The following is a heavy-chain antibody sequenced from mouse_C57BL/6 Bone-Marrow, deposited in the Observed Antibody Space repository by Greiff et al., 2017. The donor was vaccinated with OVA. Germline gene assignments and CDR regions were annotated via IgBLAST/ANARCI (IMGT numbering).Heavy chain of an antibody. CDR1: GYTFTDYN. D-gene: IGHD1-1*01. V-gene: IGHV1-22*01. Sequence: VQLQQSGPELVKPGASVKMSCKASGYTFTDYNMHWVKQSHGKSLEWIGYINPNNGGTSYNQKFKGKATLTVNKSSSTAYMELRSLTSEDAAVYYCSRFVRGYFDYWGQGTTLTVSS. J-gene: IGHJ2*01. CDR2: INPNNGGT. CDR3: SRFVRGYFDY.